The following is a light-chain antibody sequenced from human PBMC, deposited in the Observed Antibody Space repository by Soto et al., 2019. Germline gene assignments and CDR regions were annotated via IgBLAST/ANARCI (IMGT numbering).Light chain of an antibody. V-gene: IGKV3-20*01. Sequence: EIVLTQSPGTLSLSPGERATLSCRASQSVSSSYLAWYQQKPGQAPRLLIYGASSRATGIPDRFSGSGSGTDFTLTISRLEPEDFAVYYCQQYGSSPPTXGQGTK. CDR2: GAS. CDR3: QQYGSSPPT. CDR1: QSVSSSY. J-gene: IGKJ1*01.